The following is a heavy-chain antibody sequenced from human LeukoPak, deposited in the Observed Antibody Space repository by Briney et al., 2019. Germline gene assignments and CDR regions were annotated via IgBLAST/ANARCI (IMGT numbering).Heavy chain of an antibody. CDR1: GFTVSSNY. CDR3: ARVTFGELPGGDY. V-gene: IGHV3-53*01. Sequence: QPGGSLRLSCAASGFTVSSNYMSWVRQAPGKGLEWVSVIYSGGSTYYADSVKGRFTISRDNSKNTLYLQMNSLRAEDTAVYYCARVTFGELPGGDYWGQGTLVTVSS. J-gene: IGHJ4*02. CDR2: IYSGGST. D-gene: IGHD3-10*01.